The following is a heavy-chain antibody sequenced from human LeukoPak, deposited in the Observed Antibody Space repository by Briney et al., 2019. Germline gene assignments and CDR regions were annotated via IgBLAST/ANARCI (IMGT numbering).Heavy chain of an antibody. CDR1: GYTFTSYD. CDR3: ARLYGSGSYYYYYMDV. Sequence: GASVKVSCKASGYTFTSYDINWVRQATGQGLEWMGWMNPNSGNTGYAQKFQGRVTITRNISISTAYMELSSLRSEDTAVYYCARLYGSGSYYYYYMDVWGKGTTVTVSS. J-gene: IGHJ6*03. V-gene: IGHV1-8*03. D-gene: IGHD3-10*01. CDR2: MNPNSGNT.